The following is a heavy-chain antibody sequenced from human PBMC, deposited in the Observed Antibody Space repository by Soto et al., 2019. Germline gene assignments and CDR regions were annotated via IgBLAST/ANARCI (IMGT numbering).Heavy chain of an antibody. V-gene: IGHV4-59*01. J-gene: IGHJ6*02. CDR1: GVSLKYYY. CDR3: ASLPASQYYHGVDG. CDR2: IYYTGIT. D-gene: IGHD2-2*01. Sequence: SETLSLTCSVSGVSLKYYYWNWIRKNPGKGLEWIGHIYYTGITSYNRSLNSRVTISVDMSKNQISLKLGSVTAADTAVCYCASLPASQYYHGVDGWGQGSRLSVSS.